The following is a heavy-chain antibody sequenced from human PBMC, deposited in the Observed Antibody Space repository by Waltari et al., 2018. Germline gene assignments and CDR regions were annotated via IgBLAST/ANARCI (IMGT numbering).Heavy chain of an antibody. J-gene: IGHJ3*02. D-gene: IGHD3-16*01. CDR1: GGSISSHY. CDR2: IYYSGST. Sequence: SETLSLTCTVSGGSISSHYWSWIRQPPGKGLEWIGYIYYSGSTNYNPSLKSRVTISVDTSKNQFSLKLSSVTAADTAVYYCARGGGLDAFDIWGQGTMVTVSS. CDR3: ARGGGLDAFDI. V-gene: IGHV4-59*11.